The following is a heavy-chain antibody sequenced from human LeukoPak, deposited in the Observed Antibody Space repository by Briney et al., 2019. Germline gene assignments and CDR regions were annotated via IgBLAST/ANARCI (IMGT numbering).Heavy chain of an antibody. CDR2: ISSSSSYI. CDR1: GFTFSSYS. V-gene: IGHV3-21*01. Sequence: GGSLRLSCAASGFTFSSYSMNWVRQAPGKGLEWVSSISSSSSYIYYADSVKGRFTISRDNAKNSLYLQMNSLGAEDTAVYYCARQYSSGWYEGLDWFDPWGQGTLVTVSS. D-gene: IGHD6-19*01. J-gene: IGHJ5*02. CDR3: ARQYSSGWYEGLDWFDP.